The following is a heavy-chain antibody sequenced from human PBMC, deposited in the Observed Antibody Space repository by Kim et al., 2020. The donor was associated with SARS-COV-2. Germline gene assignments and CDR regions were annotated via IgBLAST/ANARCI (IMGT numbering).Heavy chain of an antibody. CDR3: ARDRGSGYPSLFDY. CDR2: IYYSGST. Sequence: SETLSLTCTVSGGSISSGGYYWSWIRQHPGKGLEWIGYIYYSGSTYYNPSLKSRVTISVDTSKNQFSLKLSSVTAADTAVYYCARDRGSGYPSLFDYWGQGTLVTVSS. D-gene: IGHD5-12*01. V-gene: IGHV4-31*03. J-gene: IGHJ4*02. CDR1: GGSISSGGYY.